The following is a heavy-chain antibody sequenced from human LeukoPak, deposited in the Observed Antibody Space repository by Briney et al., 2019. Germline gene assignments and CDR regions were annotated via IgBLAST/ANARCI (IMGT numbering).Heavy chain of an antibody. CDR2: INPNSGGT. D-gene: IGHD3-10*01. V-gene: IGHV1-2*02. CDR1: GYTFTRYY. CDR3: ARDLVGYYGSGSYPSDY. J-gene: IGHJ4*02. Sequence: GASVTVSCKSSGYTFTRYYMHWVRQAPGQGRAWMGWINPNSGGTNYAQQFQGRVTMTRDTSINTDYKELSRLRSDDTAVYYCARDLVGYYGSGSYPSDYWGQGTLVTVSS.